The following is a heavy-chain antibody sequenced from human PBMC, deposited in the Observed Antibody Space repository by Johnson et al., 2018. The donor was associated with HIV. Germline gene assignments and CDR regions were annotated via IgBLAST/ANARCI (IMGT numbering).Heavy chain of an antibody. Sequence: EVQLVESGGGLVQPGGSLRLSCAASGFTFSSYWMHWVRQAPGKGLVWVSGINWNGGTTAYADSVKGRFTISRDNSKNTLYLQMNSLRAEDTAVYYCARDQTGVTTIWGQGTMVTVSS. J-gene: IGHJ3*02. D-gene: IGHD7-27*01. CDR3: ARDQTGVTTI. V-gene: IGHV3-74*03. CDR1: GFTFSSYW. CDR2: INWNGGTT.